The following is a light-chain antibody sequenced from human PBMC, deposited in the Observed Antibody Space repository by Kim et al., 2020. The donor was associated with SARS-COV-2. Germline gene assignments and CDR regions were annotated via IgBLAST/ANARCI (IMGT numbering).Light chain of an antibody. J-gene: IGKJ1*01. CDR3: QQYSNWRT. CDR1: QYVGSSK. V-gene: IGKV3-15*01. CDR2: GAS. Sequence: EIVMTQSPGTLSVSPGDRATLSCRASQYVGSSKLAWYQQKPGQVPRLLIYGASTRATGIPARFSGSGSGTEFTLTISSLKSEDFAVYYCQQYSNWRTFGQGTKVDIK.